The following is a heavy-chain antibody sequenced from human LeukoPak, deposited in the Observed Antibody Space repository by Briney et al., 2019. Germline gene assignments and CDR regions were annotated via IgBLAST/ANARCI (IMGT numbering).Heavy chain of an antibody. CDR3: AKDTYYDILTGYQRAYYFDY. CDR2: ISGSGGST. Sequence: GRSLRLSCAASGFTFSSYAMSWVRQAPGKGLEWVSAISGSGGSTCYADSVKGRFTISRDNSKNTLYLQMNSLRAEDTAVYYCAKDTYYDILTGYQRAYYFDYWGQGTLVTVSS. V-gene: IGHV3-23*01. CDR1: GFTFSSYA. D-gene: IGHD3-9*01. J-gene: IGHJ4*02.